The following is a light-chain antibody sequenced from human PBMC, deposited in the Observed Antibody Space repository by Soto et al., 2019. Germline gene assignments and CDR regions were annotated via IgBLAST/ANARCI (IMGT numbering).Light chain of an antibody. Sequence: EIVLTQSPGTLSLSPGETATLSCRASQTINSEYLAWFQQRPGQAPRLLIFATSRRATDIPDRFSGSGSGTDFTLAIRRLEPEDFALYYCHQFGYSPRTFGQGTKVEI. J-gene: IGKJ1*01. V-gene: IGKV3-20*01. CDR1: QTINSEY. CDR2: ATS. CDR3: HQFGYSPRT.